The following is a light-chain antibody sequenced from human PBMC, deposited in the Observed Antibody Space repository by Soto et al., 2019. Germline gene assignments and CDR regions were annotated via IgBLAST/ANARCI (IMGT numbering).Light chain of an antibody. Sequence: DIQMPQYPSTLSASVGDRVTITCRASQSISSWLAWYQQKPGKAPKLLIYKASILESGVPSRFSGSGSGTEFTLTISSLQPDDFATYYCQQYNTYWTFGQGTKVEIK. CDR1: QSISSW. CDR2: KAS. J-gene: IGKJ1*01. V-gene: IGKV1-5*03. CDR3: QQYNTYWT.